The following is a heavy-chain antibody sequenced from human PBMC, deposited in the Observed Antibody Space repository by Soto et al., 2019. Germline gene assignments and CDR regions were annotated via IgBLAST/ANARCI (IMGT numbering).Heavy chain of an antibody. J-gene: IGHJ4*02. V-gene: IGHV1-18*01. CDR2: VSADSGNT. Sequence: VHLVQSGAGVKKPGASVKVSCKASGYTFSAYGISWVRQAPGQGLEWVGWVSADSGNTRYAQKVQGRVTMTTDTSTSTAYMEVRSLRSDDTAVYYCVVDYKDRSGYWGHWGQGTLATVSS. D-gene: IGHD2-2*03. CDR1: GYTFSAYG. CDR3: VVDYKDRSGYWGH.